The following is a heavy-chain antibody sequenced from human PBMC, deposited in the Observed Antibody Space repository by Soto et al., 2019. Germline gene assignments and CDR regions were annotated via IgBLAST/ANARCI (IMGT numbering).Heavy chain of an antibody. V-gene: IGHV1-69*04. CDR2: IIPILGIA. Sequence: APVKVSCKASGYTFTSYYMHWVRQAPGQGLEWMGRIIPILGIANYAQKFQGRVTITADKSTSTAYMELSSLRSEDTAVYYCARASYYDILTGYIHWFDPCGEGTLVTVSS. CDR3: ARASYYDILTGYIHWFDP. J-gene: IGHJ5*02. D-gene: IGHD3-9*01. CDR1: GYTFTSYY.